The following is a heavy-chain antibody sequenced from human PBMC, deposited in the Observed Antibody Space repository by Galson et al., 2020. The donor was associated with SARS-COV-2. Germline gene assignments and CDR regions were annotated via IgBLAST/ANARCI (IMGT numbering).Heavy chain of an antibody. CDR2: ISHSGSP. V-gene: IGHV4-4*02. J-gene: IGHJ2*01. Sequence: SQTLSLTCAVSGASISSGDWWCWVRQPPGKGLEWIGEISHSGSPNKNPSLKSRVTISMDTSTNQFSLRLNSVTAADTAVYYCVRNRCDSWYYDVWGRGTLVTVSS. D-gene: IGHD2-15*01. CDR1: GASISSGDW. CDR3: VRNRCDSWYYDV.